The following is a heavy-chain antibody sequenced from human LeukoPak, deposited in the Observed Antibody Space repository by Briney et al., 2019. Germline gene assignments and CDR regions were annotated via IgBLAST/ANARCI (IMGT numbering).Heavy chain of an antibody. Sequence: PGGSLRLSCAASGFTFSTYWMNWVRQAPGKGLEWVANISPDGSATSYVDSMKGRVTISRDNAKNSLYLQLYSLRAEDTAVYYCGRSIDYWGQGTLVTVSS. J-gene: IGHJ4*02. V-gene: IGHV3-7*01. CDR2: ISPDGSAT. CDR3: GRSIDY. CDR1: GFTFSTYW.